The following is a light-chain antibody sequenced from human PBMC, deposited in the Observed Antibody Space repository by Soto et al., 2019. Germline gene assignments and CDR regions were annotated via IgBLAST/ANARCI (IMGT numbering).Light chain of an antibody. V-gene: IGKV3-20*01. CDR1: QSVSNND. J-gene: IGKJ2*01. CDR2: GAS. Sequence: EIVLTQSPDTLSLSPGERATVSCRASQSVSNNDLAWYQQRPGQAPRLVLYGASTRPTGIPDRFSGSGSGTEFTLTFSRLEPEDFAVYYCHHYSRSPPYTFGQGTKLDIK. CDR3: HHYSRSPPYT.